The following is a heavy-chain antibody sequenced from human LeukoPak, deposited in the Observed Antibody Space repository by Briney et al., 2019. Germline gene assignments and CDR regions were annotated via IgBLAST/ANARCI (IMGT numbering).Heavy chain of an antibody. Sequence: SVKVSCKASGGTFSSYAISWVRQAPGQGREWMGRIIPIFGTANYAQKFQGRVTITTDESTSTAYMELSSLRSEDTAVYYCARHKLSPRDYGVQDEYFQHWGQCTLVTVSS. J-gene: IGHJ1*01. D-gene: IGHD4-17*01. CDR3: ARHKLSPRDYGVQDEYFQH. V-gene: IGHV1-69*05. CDR1: GGTFSSYA. CDR2: IIPIFGTA.